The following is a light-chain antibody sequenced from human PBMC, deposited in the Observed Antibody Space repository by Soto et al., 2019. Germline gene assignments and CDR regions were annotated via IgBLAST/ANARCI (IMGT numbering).Light chain of an antibody. V-gene: IGKV3-20*01. J-gene: IGKJ1*01. Sequence: EIVLTQSPGTLSLSPGERATLSCRASQSVSSSYLAWYQQKPGQAPRLLIYGASSRATGIPARFSGSGSGTDFTLTISRLEPEDFAVYYCQQYATSPWTFGQGTKVDIK. CDR3: QQYATSPWT. CDR1: QSVSSSY. CDR2: GAS.